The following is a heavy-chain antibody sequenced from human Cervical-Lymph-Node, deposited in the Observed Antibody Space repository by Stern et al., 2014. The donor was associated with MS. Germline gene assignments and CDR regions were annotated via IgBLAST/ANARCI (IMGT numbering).Heavy chain of an antibody. CDR1: GFTFSGSA. CDR3: TRYSDIVFDS. D-gene: IGHD3-9*01. V-gene: IGHV3-73*01. CDR2: IRGRPNTYAT. Sequence: EVQLVQSGGGLVQPGGSLKLSCAASGFTFSGSAIHWVRQAPGKGLEWVGRIRGRPNTYATSYAASVMGRFTVSRDDSKNTAYLEMSSLTTEDTAVYYCTRYSDIVFDSWGRGTLVTVSS. J-gene: IGHJ4*02.